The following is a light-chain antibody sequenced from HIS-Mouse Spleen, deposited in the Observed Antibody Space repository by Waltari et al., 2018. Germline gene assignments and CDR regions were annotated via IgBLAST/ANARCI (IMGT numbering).Light chain of an antibody. CDR2: KVS. J-gene: IGKJ1*01. CDR3: MQGIHLLRT. CDR1: QSLLHSDGKTY. Sequence: DIVMTQTPLSLSVTPGQPASISCKSSQSLLHSDGKTYLYWYLHKPGQSPQLLIYKVSTRFSGVPDRFSGSGSGTDFTLKISRVEAEDVGVYYCMQGIHLLRTFGQGTKVEIK. V-gene: IGKV2-29*03.